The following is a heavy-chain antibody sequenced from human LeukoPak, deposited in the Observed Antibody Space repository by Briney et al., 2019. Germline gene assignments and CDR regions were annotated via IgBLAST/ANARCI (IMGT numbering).Heavy chain of an antibody. D-gene: IGHD2-15*01. CDR2: INPNSGGT. CDR1: GHTFTGNY. CDR3: TRAAYCSGGSCSDWFDP. J-gene: IGHJ5*02. Sequence: ASVKVSCKASGHTFTGNYMYWVRQAPGQGLEWMGWINPNSGGTNYAQKFQGRVTMTRDTSISTAYMELSRLRSDDTAVYYCTRAAYCSGGSCSDWFDPWGQGTLVTVSS. V-gene: IGHV1-2*02.